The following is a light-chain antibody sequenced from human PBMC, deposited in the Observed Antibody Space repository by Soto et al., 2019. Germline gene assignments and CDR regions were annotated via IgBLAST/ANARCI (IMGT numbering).Light chain of an antibody. V-gene: IGKV3-11*01. CDR3: QERFSWPPWT. Sequence: PGGRATLSCRASEDADIYLAWYQQRPGKAPRLLIYNTSKRATGIPARFTGTGSGTDFTLTISSLEPEDFAVYYCQERFSWPPWTFGQGTKVEIK. CDR1: EDADIY. J-gene: IGKJ1*01. CDR2: NTS.